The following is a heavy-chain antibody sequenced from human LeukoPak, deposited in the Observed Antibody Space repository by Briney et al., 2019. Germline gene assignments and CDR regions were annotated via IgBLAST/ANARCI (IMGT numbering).Heavy chain of an antibody. D-gene: IGHD3-3*01. CDR1: GFTFSSYA. CDR3: AKFPYYDFWSGYYKVPYYYYGMDV. V-gene: IGHV3-23*01. J-gene: IGHJ6*02. Sequence: GGSLRLSCAASGFTFSSYAMSWVRQAPGKGLKWVSAISGSGGSTYYADSVKGRFTISRDNSKNTLYLQMNSLRAEDTAVYYCAKFPYYDFWSGYYKVPYYYYGMDVWGRGTTVTVSS. CDR2: ISGSGGST.